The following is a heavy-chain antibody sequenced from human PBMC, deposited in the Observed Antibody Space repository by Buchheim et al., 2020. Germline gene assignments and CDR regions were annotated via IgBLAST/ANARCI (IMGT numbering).Heavy chain of an antibody. CDR1: GGSISSSSYY. Sequence: QLQLQESGPGLVKPSETLSLTCTVSGGSISSSSYYWGWIRQPPGKGLEWIGSIYYSGNTYYNPSLKSRVTMSVDTSKNQFSLKLSSVTAADTAVYYCARLLGAYDYSGKGYWYFDLWGRGTL. V-gene: IGHV4-39*01. CDR2: IYYSGNT. J-gene: IGHJ2*01. D-gene: IGHD4-23*01. CDR3: ARLLGAYDYSGKGYWYFDL.